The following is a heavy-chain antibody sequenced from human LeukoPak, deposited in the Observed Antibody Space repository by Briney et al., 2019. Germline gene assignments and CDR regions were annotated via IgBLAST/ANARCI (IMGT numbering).Heavy chain of an antibody. CDR3: ARDHLGELAGTYFDY. CDR1: GYTFTTYG. Sequence: ASVKVSCKAFGYTFTTYGISWVRQAPGQGLEWMGWISAYNGNTNYAQKLQGRVTMTTDTSTSTAYMELRSLRSDDTAVYYCARDHLGELAGTYFDYWGQGTLVTVSS. CDR2: ISAYNGNT. J-gene: IGHJ4*02. V-gene: IGHV1-18*01. D-gene: IGHD3-10*01.